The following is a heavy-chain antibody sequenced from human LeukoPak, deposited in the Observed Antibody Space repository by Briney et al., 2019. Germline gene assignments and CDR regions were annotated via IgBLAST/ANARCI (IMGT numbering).Heavy chain of an antibody. Sequence: GGSLRLSCAASGFTFSSYAMSWVRQAPGKGLEWVSTISGSGGSTYYAGSVKGRFTISRDNSKNTLYLQMNSLRAEDTAVYYCAKVVGLQWLVRANFDYWGQGTLVTVSS. CDR1: GFTFSSYA. D-gene: IGHD6-19*01. J-gene: IGHJ4*02. CDR3: AKVVGLQWLVRANFDY. V-gene: IGHV3-23*01. CDR2: ISGSGGST.